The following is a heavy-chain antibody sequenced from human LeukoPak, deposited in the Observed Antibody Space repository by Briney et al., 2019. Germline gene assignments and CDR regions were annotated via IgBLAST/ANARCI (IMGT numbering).Heavy chain of an antibody. CDR1: GGTVSSYV. Sequence: GASVKVSCKASGGTVSSYVISWVRQAPGQGLEWMGGIIPIFGTANYAQKFQGRVTITADESTSTAYMELSSLRSEDTAVYYCARGQIRFLEGFDYWGQGTLVTVSS. CDR2: IIPIFGTA. CDR3: ARGQIRFLEGFDY. V-gene: IGHV1-69*13. J-gene: IGHJ4*02. D-gene: IGHD3-3*01.